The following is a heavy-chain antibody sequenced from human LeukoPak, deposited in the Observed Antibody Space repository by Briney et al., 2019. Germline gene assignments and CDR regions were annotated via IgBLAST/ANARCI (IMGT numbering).Heavy chain of an antibody. D-gene: IGHD2-21*02. CDR3: ARVVTAIHLFDY. Sequence: SETLSLTCAVSGGSISSGGYSWSWIRQPPGKGLEWIGYIYHSGSTYYNPSLKSRVTISVDRSKNQFSLKLSSVTAADTAVYYCARVVTAIHLFDYWGQGTLVTVSS. V-gene: IGHV4-30-2*01. CDR1: GGSISSGGYS. J-gene: IGHJ4*02. CDR2: IYHSGST.